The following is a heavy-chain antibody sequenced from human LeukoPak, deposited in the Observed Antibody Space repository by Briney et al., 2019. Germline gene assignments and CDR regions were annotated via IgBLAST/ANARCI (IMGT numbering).Heavy chain of an antibody. CDR2: IYTSGST. Sequence: SETLSLTCTVSGGSISSYYWSWTRQPAGKGLEWIGRIYTSGSTNYNPSLKSRVTMSVDTSKNQFSLKLSSVTAADTAVYYCARSAAWIQLWYYFDYWGQGTLVTVSS. J-gene: IGHJ4*02. CDR1: GGSISSYY. V-gene: IGHV4-4*07. D-gene: IGHD5-18*01. CDR3: ARSAAWIQLWYYFDY.